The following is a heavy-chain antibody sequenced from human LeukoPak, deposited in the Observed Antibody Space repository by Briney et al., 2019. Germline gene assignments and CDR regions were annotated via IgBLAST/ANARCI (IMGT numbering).Heavy chain of an antibody. Sequence: GASVKVSCKASGYMFTTYHIHWVRQAPGQGLEWMGWIYPKTGGTSYAQKFQGRVTMTRDTSISTAYMELIGLRSDDTAVYYCAGPWDQVGFDPWGQGTLVSVSS. D-gene: IGHD1-26*01. CDR2: IYPKTGGT. V-gene: IGHV1-2*02. CDR1: GYMFTTYH. J-gene: IGHJ5*02. CDR3: AGPWDQVGFDP.